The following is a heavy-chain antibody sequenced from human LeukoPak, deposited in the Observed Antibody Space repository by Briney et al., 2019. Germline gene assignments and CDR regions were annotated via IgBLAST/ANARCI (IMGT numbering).Heavy chain of an antibody. CDR1: GFTFSSYW. CDR3: ARAVRYYDFWSGYYLYCFDY. V-gene: IGHV3-7*01. CDR2: IKQDGSEK. J-gene: IGHJ4*02. D-gene: IGHD3-3*01. Sequence: PGGSLRLSCAASGFTFSSYWMSWVRQAPGKGLEWVANIKQDGSEKYYADSVKGRFTISRDNAKNSLYLQMNSLRAEDTAVYYCARAVRYYDFWSGYYLYCFDYWGQGTLVTVSS.